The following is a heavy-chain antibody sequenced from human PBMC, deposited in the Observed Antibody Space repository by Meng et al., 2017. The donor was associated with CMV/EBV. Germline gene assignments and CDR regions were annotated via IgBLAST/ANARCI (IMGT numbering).Heavy chain of an antibody. CDR2: IYSGGST. CDR1: GFTVSSNY. J-gene: IGHJ3*02. Sequence: GGSLRLSCAASGFTVSSNYMSWVRQAPGKGLEWVSVIYSGGSTYYADSVKGRFTISRDNSKNTLYLQMNSLRAEDTAVYYCAKDYSSGWQSDAFDIWGQGTMVTVSS. D-gene: IGHD6-25*01. V-gene: IGHV3-53*01. CDR3: AKDYSSGWQSDAFDI.